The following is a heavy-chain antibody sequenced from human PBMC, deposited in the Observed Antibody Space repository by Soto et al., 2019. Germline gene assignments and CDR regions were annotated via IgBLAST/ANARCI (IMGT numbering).Heavy chain of an antibody. Sequence: SETLSLTCTVSGGSISSSSYYWGWIRQPPGKGLEWIGSIYYSGSTYYNPSLKSRVTISVDTSKNQFSLKLSSVTAADTAVYYCAREGWPLLQTGMDVWGQGTTVTVSS. CDR3: AREGWPLLQTGMDV. V-gene: IGHV4-39*02. CDR1: GGSISSSSYY. CDR2: IYYSGST. D-gene: IGHD2-15*01. J-gene: IGHJ6*02.